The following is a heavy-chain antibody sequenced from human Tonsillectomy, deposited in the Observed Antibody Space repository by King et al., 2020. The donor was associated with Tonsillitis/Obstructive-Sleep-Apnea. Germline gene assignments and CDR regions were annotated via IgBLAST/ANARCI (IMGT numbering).Heavy chain of an antibody. CDR3: ARHTNGLGSVKH. D-gene: IGHD4-17*01. V-gene: IGHV5-10-1*01. CDR2: IDPSDSYT. J-gene: IGHJ1*01. CDR1: GYSFTTYW. Sequence: QLVQSGAEVKKPGESLRISCKGSGYSFTTYWISWVRQMPGKGLEWMGRIDPSDSYTNYSPSFQGHVTISADKSISTAYLQWRSLKASDTAMYYCARHTNGLGSVKHWGQGTLVTVSS.